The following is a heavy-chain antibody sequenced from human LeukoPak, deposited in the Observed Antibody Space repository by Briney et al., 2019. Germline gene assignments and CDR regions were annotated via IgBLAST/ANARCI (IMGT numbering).Heavy chain of an antibody. CDR3: ARDRVRFLEWLLKDPYFDY. Sequence: GGSLRLSCAASGFTFSSYAMHWVRQAPGKGLEWVAVISYDGSNKYYADFVKGRFTISRDNSKNTLYLQMNSLRAEDTAVYYCARDRVRFLEWLLKDPYFDYWGQGTLVTVSS. CDR1: GFTFSSYA. V-gene: IGHV3-30-3*01. CDR2: ISYDGSNK. D-gene: IGHD3-3*01. J-gene: IGHJ4*02.